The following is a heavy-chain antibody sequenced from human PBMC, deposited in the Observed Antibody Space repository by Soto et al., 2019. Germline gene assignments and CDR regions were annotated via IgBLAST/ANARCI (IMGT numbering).Heavy chain of an antibody. CDR2: IYPGDSDT. CDR1: GYSFTSYW. CDR3: ARSPSYYDFWSGRYYYYYYGMDV. Sequence: PGESLKISCKGSGYSFTSYWIGWVRQMPGKGLEWMGIIYPGDSDTRYSPSFQGQVTISADKSISTAYLQWSSLKASDTAMYYCARSPSYYDFWSGRYYYYYYGMDVWGQGTTVTVS. J-gene: IGHJ6*02. D-gene: IGHD3-3*01. V-gene: IGHV5-51*01.